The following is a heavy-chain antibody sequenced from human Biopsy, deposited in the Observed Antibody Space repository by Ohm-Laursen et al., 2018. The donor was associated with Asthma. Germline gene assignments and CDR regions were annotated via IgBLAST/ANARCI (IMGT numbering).Heavy chain of an antibody. Sequence: SLRLSCSASGFTFDDFAMHWVRLAPGKGLEWVASVSWNSRDIAYADSVRGRFAISRDNAKNSLYLQMNSLRGADTALYYCVKDIRLQLWGFDSWGQGTLVTVSS. CDR3: VKDIRLQLWGFDS. CDR2: VSWNSRDI. J-gene: IGHJ4*02. CDR1: GFTFDDFA. V-gene: IGHV3-9*01. D-gene: IGHD6-13*01.